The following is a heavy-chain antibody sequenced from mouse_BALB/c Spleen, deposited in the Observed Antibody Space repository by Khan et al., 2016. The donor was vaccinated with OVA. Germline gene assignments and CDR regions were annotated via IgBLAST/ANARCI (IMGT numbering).Heavy chain of an antibody. CDR2: INPSNGGT. Sequence: QVQLQQSGAELVKPGSSLKISCKASGYTFTSYYMYWVKQRPGQGFEWIGGINPSNGGTHFNEKFKSKATLTVDKSSSTAYMQLSSLTSKDSAVYCCARSGYGNPFAYWGQGTLVTVSA. CDR1: GYTFTSYY. J-gene: IGHJ3*01. CDR3: ARSGYGNPFAY. V-gene: IGHV1S81*02. D-gene: IGHD2-1*01.